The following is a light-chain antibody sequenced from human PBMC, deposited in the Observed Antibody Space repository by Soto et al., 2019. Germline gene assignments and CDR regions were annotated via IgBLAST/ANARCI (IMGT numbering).Light chain of an antibody. J-gene: IGKJ4*01. V-gene: IGKV3-11*01. Sequence: EIVLTQSPATLSLSPGERATLSCRASQSVSSYLAWYQQKPGQAPRLLIYDASNRATGIPARFSGSESGTDLTLTISSLEPEDFAVYYCQQRSDWLLTFGGGTKVEIK. CDR3: QQRSDWLLT. CDR1: QSVSSY. CDR2: DAS.